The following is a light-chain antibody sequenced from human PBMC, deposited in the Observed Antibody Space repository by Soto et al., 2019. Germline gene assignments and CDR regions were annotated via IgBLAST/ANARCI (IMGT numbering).Light chain of an antibody. CDR1: QGIRNN. J-gene: IGKJ4*01. V-gene: IGKV1-6*01. CDR3: PQDYNYPLT. Sequence: AIQMTQSPSSLSASVGDRVTSTCRASQGIRNNLGWYQQKPGKAPKLLIYAASSLQSGVPSRFSGSGSGTDFTLTISSLQPEDFATYYCPQDYNYPLTFGGGTKVEIK. CDR2: AAS.